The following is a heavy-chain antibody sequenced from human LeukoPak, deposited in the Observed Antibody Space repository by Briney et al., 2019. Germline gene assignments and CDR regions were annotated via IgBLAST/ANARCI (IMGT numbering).Heavy chain of an antibody. D-gene: IGHD6-6*01. V-gene: IGHV4-59*08. CDR1: GGSISGSY. CDR2: IYYSGDS. Sequence: PSETLSLTCTVSGGSISGSYWSWIRQPPGKGLEWIGYIYYSGDSNYNPSLKSRATISLDTSKNQFSPKVSSVTAADTAIYYCARHTYARPFDSWGQGTLVTVSS. CDR3: ARHTYARPFDS. J-gene: IGHJ4*02.